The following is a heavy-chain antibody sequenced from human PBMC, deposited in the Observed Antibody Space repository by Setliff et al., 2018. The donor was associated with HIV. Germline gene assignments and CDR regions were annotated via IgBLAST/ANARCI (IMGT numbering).Heavy chain of an antibody. CDR1: GYTFTSYY. Sequence: KASGYTFTSYYIHWVRQAPGQGLEWMGIINPSGDSTSYAQKFLGRVTMTRDTSTSTVYMELSSLRSEDTAVYYCARGVQSPPHYSYYYMDVWGEGTMVTVSS. D-gene: IGHD3-3*01. CDR3: ARGVQSPPHYSYYYMDV. CDR2: INPSGDST. V-gene: IGHV1-46*01. J-gene: IGHJ6*03.